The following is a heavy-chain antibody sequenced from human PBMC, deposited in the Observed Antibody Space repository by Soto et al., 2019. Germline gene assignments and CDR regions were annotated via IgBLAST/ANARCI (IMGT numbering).Heavy chain of an antibody. CDR1: GYTFTSYL. V-gene: IGHV5-51*01. CDR3: ARHRTTGYSLSAFDI. J-gene: IGHJ3*02. CDR2: IYPGDSDT. D-gene: IGHD1-1*01. Sequence: EVQLVQSGAEVKKPGESLKISCQGSGYTFTSYLIGWVRQMPGKGLEWMGIIYPGDSDTRYSPSFQGQVTISADKSIVTAYLLWSSLKASDTAMYYCARHRTTGYSLSAFDIWGQGTMFTVSS.